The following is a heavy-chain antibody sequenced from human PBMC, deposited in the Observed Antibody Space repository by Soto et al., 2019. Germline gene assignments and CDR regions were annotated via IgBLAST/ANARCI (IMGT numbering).Heavy chain of an antibody. CDR3: TRLAAAGPSYYSYGMEV. D-gene: IGHD6-13*01. J-gene: IGHJ6*02. V-gene: IGHV3-73*01. Sequence: GGSLRLSCAASGFTFSGSAMHWVRQASGKGLEWVGRIRSKANSYATAYAASVKGRFTISRDDSKNTAYLQMNSLKTEDTAVYYCTRLAAAGPSYYSYGMEVWGQGTTVTVSS. CDR1: GFTFSGSA. CDR2: IRSKANSYAT.